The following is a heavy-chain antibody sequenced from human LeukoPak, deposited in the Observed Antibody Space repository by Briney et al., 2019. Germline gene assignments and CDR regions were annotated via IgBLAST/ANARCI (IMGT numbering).Heavy chain of an antibody. J-gene: IGHJ3*02. CDR2: IYYSGSI. V-gene: IGHV4-59*01. CDR1: GGSISSYY. D-gene: IGHD5-18*01. Sequence: PSETLSLTCTVSGGSISSYYWSWIRQPPGKGLEWIGYIYYSGSINYNPSLKSRVTISVDTSKNQFSLKLSSVTAADTAVHYCARSGYSYDYAFDIWGQGTMVTVSS. CDR3: ARSGYSYDYAFDI.